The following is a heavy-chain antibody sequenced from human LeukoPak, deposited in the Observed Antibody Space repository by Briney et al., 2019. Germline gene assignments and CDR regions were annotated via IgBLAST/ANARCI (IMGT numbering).Heavy chain of an antibody. CDR1: GGTFSSYA. CDR3: ARDRGDGYPYFDY. V-gene: IGHV1-69*13. D-gene: IGHD5-24*01. CDR2: IIPIFGTA. Sequence: SVKVSCEASGGTFSSYAISWVRQAPGQGLEWMGGIIPIFGTANYAQKFQGRVTITADESTSTAYMELSSLRSEDTAVYYCARDRGDGYPYFDYWGQGTLVTVSS. J-gene: IGHJ4*02.